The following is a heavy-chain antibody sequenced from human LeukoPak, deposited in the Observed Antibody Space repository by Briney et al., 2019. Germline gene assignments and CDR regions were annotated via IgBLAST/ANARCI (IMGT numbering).Heavy chain of an antibody. CDR3: ATGLPRITMIVVVGDDAFDI. D-gene: IGHD3-22*01. V-gene: IGHV1-24*01. Sequence: GASVKVSCKVSGYTLTELSMHWLRQAPGKGLEWMGGFDPEDGETIYAQKFQGRVTMTEDTSTDTAYMELSSLRSEDTAVYYCATGLPRITMIVVVGDDAFDIWGQGTMVTVSS. CDR1: GYTLTELS. J-gene: IGHJ3*02. CDR2: FDPEDGET.